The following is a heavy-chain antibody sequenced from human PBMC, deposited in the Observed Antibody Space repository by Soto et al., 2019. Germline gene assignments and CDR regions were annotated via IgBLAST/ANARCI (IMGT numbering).Heavy chain of an antibody. D-gene: IGHD2-15*01. CDR1: GYTFTGYY. J-gene: IGHJ4*02. CDR2: INPNSGGT. CDR3: AREKPMVAAETWID. V-gene: IGHV1-2*02. Sequence: GASVKVSCKASGYTFTGYYMHWVRQAPGQGLEWMGWINPNSGGTNYAQKFQGRVTMTRGTSISTAYMELSRLRSDDTAVYYCAREKPMVAAETWIDWGQGTLVTVSS.